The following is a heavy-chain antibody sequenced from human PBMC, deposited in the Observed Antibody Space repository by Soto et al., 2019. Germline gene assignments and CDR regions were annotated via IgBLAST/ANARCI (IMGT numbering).Heavy chain of an antibody. CDR1: GGTFSSYA. CDR3: AGGYCSGGSCYLSSRYYYYGMDV. D-gene: IGHD2-15*01. CDR2: IIPIFGTA. V-gene: IGHV1-69*13. J-gene: IGHJ6*02. Sequence: SVKVSCKASGGTFSSYAISWVRQAPGQGLEWMGGIIPIFGTANYAQKFQGRVTITADESTSTAYMELSSLRSEDTAVYYCAGGYCSGGSCYLSSRYYYYGMDVWGQGTKVTVSS.